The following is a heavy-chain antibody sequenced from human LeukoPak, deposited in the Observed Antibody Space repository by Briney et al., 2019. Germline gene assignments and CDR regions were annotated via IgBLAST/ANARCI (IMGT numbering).Heavy chain of an antibody. D-gene: IGHD3-9*01. Sequence: SETLSLTCTVSGGSISSGGYYWSWIRQHPGKGLEWIGYIYYSGSTYYNPSLKSRVTISVDTSKNQFPLKLSSVTAADTAVYYCARTGDFDWLDGPYNWLDPWGQGTLVTVSS. CDR3: ARTGDFDWLDGPYNWLDP. CDR2: IYYSGST. CDR1: GGSISSGGYY. V-gene: IGHV4-31*03. J-gene: IGHJ5*02.